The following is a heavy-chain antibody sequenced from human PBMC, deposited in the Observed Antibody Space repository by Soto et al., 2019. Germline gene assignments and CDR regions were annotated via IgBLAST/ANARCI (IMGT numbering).Heavy chain of an antibody. V-gene: IGHV3-7*01. CDR3: ARYGYYYGMDV. CDR2: VKQDGSER. CDR1: GFTFSSYA. D-gene: IGHD4-17*01. Sequence: GGSLRLSCAASGFTFSSYAMSWVRQAPGKGLEWVANVKQDGSERYCVDSLKGRFTISRDNAKNSLYLQMNSLRAEDTAVYYCARYGYYYGMDVWGQGTTVTVSS. J-gene: IGHJ6*02.